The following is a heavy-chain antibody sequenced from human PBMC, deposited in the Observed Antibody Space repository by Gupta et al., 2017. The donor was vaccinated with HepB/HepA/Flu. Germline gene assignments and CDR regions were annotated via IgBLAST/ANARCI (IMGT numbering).Heavy chain of an antibody. CDR3: GRWGPLYYYMDV. CDR1: GYTFRNYG. J-gene: IGHJ6*03. CDR2: ISAYNGRT. D-gene: IGHD3-16*01. V-gene: IGHV1-18*01. Sequence: QVQLVQSGGEVRNPGASVKLSCKASGYTFRNYGFTWVRQAPGQGLEWIGWISAYNGRTDYAQKFQGRVSITTDPSTTTAYMELRSLRSDDTAVYYCGRWGPLYYYMDVWGKGTTVTVSS.